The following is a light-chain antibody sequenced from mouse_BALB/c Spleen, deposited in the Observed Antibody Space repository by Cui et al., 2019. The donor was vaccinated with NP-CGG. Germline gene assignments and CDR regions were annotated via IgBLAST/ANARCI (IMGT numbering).Light chain of an antibody. Sequence: QAVVTQESALTTSPGETVTLTCRSSTGAVTTSNYANWVQEKPDHLFTCLIGCTKNPAPSVPAQFPGSLIGDKAALTITGAQTEDEAIYFCALWYSNHWVFGGGTKLTVL. CDR3: ALWYSNHWV. CDR2: CTK. J-gene: IGLJ1*01. V-gene: IGLV1*01. CDR1: TGAVTTSNY.